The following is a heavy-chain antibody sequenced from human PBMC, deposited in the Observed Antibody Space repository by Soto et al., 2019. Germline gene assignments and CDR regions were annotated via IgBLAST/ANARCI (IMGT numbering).Heavy chain of an antibody. J-gene: IGHJ4*02. V-gene: IGHV4-59*12. CDR1: GGSISSFY. CDR3: ARIGSGRYCRDFDY. D-gene: IGHD1-26*01. Sequence: PSETLSLTCTVSGGSISSFYWTWIRQPPGKGLGWIGHIFYSGNTNYNPSLKSRATISVDTPKNQFSLKLSSVTAADTAVYYCARIGSGRYCRDFDYWGQGTLVTVS. CDR2: IFYSGNT.